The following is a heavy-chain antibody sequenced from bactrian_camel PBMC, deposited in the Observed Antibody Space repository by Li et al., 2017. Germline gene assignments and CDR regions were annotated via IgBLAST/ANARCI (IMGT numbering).Heavy chain of an antibody. CDR2: IDSDGST. D-gene: IGHD1*01. V-gene: IGHV3S26*01. J-gene: IGHJ4*01. Sequence: HVQLVESGGRSVQAGGSLRLSCQVSGYTSSSYCMAWFRQAPGKEREGVAAIDSDGSTSYADSVKGRFTISRDDAANTVSLQMNSLKTEDTAVYYCAAHIDGCFPYSLCHDERRCWGRGTQVTVS. CDR3: AAHIDGCFPYSLCHDERRC. CDR1: GYTSSSYC.